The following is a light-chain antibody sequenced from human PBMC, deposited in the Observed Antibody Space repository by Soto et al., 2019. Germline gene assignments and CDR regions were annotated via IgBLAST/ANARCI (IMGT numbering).Light chain of an antibody. J-gene: IGLJ1*01. CDR2: EVT. CDR3: SSYTNINTRACV. V-gene: IGLV2-14*01. CDR1: SGDIGSYNR. Sequence: QSVLTQPASVSGSPGQSMTISCTGTSGDIGSYNRVSWYQQHPGKAPKLIIYEVTDRPSGVSNRLSGSKSGNTASLTISGLQAEDEAEYYCSSYTNINTRACVFGTGTKVTV.